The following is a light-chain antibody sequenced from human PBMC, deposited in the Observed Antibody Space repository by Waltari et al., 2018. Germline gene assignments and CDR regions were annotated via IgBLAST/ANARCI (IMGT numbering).Light chain of an antibody. V-gene: IGKV3-20*01. CDR1: QSVSSSY. CDR2: GAS. CDR3: QQYGSSLYT. Sequence: EIVLTQSPGTLSLSPGERASRSCRASQSVSSSYLAWYQQKPGQAQRLLIYGASSRATGLPDRFSGSWSGTDFTLTISRLEPEDFAVYYWQQYGSSLYTFGQGTKLEIK. J-gene: IGKJ2*01.